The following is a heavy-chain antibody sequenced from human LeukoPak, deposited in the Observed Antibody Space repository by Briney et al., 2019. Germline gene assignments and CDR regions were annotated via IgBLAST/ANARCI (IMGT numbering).Heavy chain of an antibody. CDR2: IYYSGST. Sequence: SETLSLTCTVSGGSISSYYWSWIRQPPGKGLEWIGYIYYSGSTNYNPSLKSRVTISVDTSKNQFSLKLSSVTAADTAVYYCARDGEVVVTAIPEWFDPWGQGTLVTVSS. J-gene: IGHJ5*02. CDR3: ARDGEVVVTAIPEWFDP. V-gene: IGHV4-59*01. CDR1: GGSISSYY. D-gene: IGHD2-21*02.